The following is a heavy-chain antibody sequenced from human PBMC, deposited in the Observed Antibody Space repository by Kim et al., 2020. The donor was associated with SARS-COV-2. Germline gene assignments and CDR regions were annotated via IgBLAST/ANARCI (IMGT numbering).Heavy chain of an antibody. CDR1: GFTVSSNY. CDR3: ARELDYYDSSGYYRVFDY. D-gene: IGHD3-22*01. V-gene: IGHV3-66*02. CDR2: IYSGGST. Sequence: GGSLRLSCAASGFTVSSNYMSWVRQAPGKGLEWVSVIYSGGSTYYADSVKGRFTISRDNYKNTLYLQMNSLRAEDTAVYYCARELDYYDSSGYYRVFDYWGQGTLVTVSS. J-gene: IGHJ4*02.